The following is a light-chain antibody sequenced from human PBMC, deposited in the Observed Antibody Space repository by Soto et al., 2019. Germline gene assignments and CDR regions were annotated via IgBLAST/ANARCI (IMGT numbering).Light chain of an antibody. CDR2: GAS. J-gene: IGKJ4*01. V-gene: IGKV3-20*01. CDR3: QQYGASPLT. Sequence: EIVLTQSPGTLSLSPGERATLSCRASESFARTYLAWYQQKPGQAPRLLIHGASSRATGIPDRFSGSNSGTDFTLTISRLETEDSAVYYCQQYGASPLTFGGGTKVEIK. CDR1: ESFARTY.